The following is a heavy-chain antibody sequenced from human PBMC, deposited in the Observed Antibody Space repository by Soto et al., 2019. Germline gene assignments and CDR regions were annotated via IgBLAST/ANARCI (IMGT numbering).Heavy chain of an antibody. CDR1: GYTFTSYG. J-gene: IGHJ4*02. D-gene: IGHD3-10*01. V-gene: IGHV1-18*01. CDR3: ARDRGNGWFGELLFLVEGGHCFDY. CDR2: ISAYNGNT. Sequence: VASVKVSCKASGYTFTSYGISWVRQAPGQGLEWMGWISAYNGNTNYAQKLQGRVTMTTDTSTSTAYMELRSLRSDDTAVYYCARDRGNGWFGELLFLVEGGHCFDYWGQGTLVTVSS.